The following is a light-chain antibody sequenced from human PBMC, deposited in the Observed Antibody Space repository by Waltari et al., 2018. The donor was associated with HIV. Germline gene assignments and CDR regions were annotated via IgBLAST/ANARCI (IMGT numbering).Light chain of an antibody. J-gene: IGLJ2*01. CDR2: DDV. V-gene: IGLV3-21*02. CDR1: HLGRNS. CDR3: QVWDRSYKEAV. Sequence: SYVLTQAPSVSVAPGQPATISCGHLGRNSVQWYRQKPGRAPLLVVLDDVDRSSGIPARFSGARAGERATLTIRGVEAGDEADFYCQVWDRSYKEAVFGGGT.